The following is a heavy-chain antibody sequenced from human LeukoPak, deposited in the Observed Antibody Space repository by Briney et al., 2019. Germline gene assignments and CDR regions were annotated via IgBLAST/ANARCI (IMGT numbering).Heavy chain of an antibody. D-gene: IGHD1-26*01. Sequence: SETLSLTCTVSGYSISSGYYWGWIRQPPGKGLEWIGSIYHSGSTYYNPSLKSRVTISVDTSKNQLSLKLSSVTAADTAVYYCARGPREQATSPDYMDVWGKGTTVTVSS. CDR1: GYSISSGYY. CDR2: IYHSGST. J-gene: IGHJ6*03. CDR3: ARGPREQATSPDYMDV. V-gene: IGHV4-38-2*02.